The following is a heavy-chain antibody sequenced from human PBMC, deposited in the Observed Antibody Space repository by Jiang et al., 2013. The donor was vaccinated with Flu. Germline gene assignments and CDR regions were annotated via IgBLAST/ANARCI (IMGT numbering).Heavy chain of an antibody. V-gene: IGHV4-59*01. Sequence: KPSETLSLTCTVSGDSISGYYGTWIRQPPGKGLEWIGYIYYNGNTKYNASLKGRVTMLIDTSKNQFSLKLTSVTAADTAMYYCARVTVDGSSDYWGQGTLVTVSS. CDR3: ARVTVDGSSDY. D-gene: IGHD4-17*01. CDR1: GDSISGYY. CDR2: IYYNGNT. J-gene: IGHJ4*02.